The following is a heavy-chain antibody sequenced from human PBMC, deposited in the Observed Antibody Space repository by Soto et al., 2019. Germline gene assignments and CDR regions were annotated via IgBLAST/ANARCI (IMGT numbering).Heavy chain of an antibody. Sequence: LRLSCAVSGLYVKAIYMGLLRRAPGKGLEWVAGLYTFGEGYYADFAAGRFTIARHESENTLLLEMIDLKIEDTAIYYCARDKDFGDYTFDLWGQGTLVTVSS. J-gene: IGHJ4*02. CDR2: LYTFGEG. D-gene: IGHD4-17*01. V-gene: IGHV3-53*01. CDR3: ARDKDFGDYTFDL. CDR1: GLYVKAIY.